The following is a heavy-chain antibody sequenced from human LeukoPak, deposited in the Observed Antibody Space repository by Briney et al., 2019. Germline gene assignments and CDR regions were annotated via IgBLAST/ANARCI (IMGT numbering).Heavy chain of an antibody. Sequence: PSETLSLTCNVYGVSVSDGRYYWTWIRQHPGKGLEWIGYKYYSGSAKYNPSLKSRLTISIDTSKNQFSLQLTSVTAADTATYYCATPYCSSISCLDVFNMWGQGTGVTVSS. CDR1: GVSVSDGRYY. J-gene: IGHJ3*02. V-gene: IGHV4-31*03. D-gene: IGHD2-2*01. CDR2: KYYSGSA. CDR3: ATPYCSSISCLDVFNM.